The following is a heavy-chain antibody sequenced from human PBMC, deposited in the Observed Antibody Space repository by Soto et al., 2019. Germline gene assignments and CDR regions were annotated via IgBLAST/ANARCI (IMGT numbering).Heavy chain of an antibody. CDR1: GFTFSSYS. CDR2: ISISSTYK. Sequence: EGQLVESGGGLVKPGGSLRLSCAASGFTFSSYSMSWVRQAPGKGLEWVSSISISSTYKYYADSVKGRFTISRDNAKNSVYLQMTSLRAEDTAIYYCARDKQEDGWNYVNAFAIWRQGTMVTVS. V-gene: IGHV3-21*06. CDR3: ARDKQEDGWNYVNAFAI. J-gene: IGHJ3*02. D-gene: IGHD1-7*01.